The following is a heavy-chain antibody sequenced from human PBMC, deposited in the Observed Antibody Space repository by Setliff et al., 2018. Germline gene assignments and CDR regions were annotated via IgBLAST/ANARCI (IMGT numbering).Heavy chain of an antibody. CDR3: ARERGYSYGDDAFDI. V-gene: IGHV4-34*01. J-gene: IGHJ3*02. D-gene: IGHD5-18*01. CDR2: INHSGST. CDR1: GGSFSGYY. Sequence: SETLSLTCAVYGGSFSGYYWSWSRQSPGKGLEWLGEINHSGSTNYNPSLKSRVTISVDTSNTQFSLKLSSVTAADTAVYYCARERGYSYGDDAFDIWGQGTMVTVSS.